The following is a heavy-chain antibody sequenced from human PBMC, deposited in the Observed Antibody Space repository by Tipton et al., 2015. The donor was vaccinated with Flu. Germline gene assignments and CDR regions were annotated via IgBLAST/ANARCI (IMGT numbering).Heavy chain of an antibody. CDR2: INHSGST. Sequence: TLSLTCAVYGGSFSGYYWSWIRQPPGKGLEWIGEINHSGSTNYNPSLKSRVTISVDTSKNQFSLKLSSVTAADTAVYHCARRGLLWYFDLWGRGTLVTVSS. CDR1: GGSFSGYY. J-gene: IGHJ2*01. D-gene: IGHD2/OR15-2a*01. CDR3: ARRGLLWYFDL. V-gene: IGHV4-34*01.